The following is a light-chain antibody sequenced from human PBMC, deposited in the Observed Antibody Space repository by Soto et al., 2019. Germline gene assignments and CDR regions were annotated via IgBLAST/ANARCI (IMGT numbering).Light chain of an antibody. Sequence: DIQMTRCLSSVPESVGERVTVTLRASQNIYSYLNWYQQQPVKAPKLLIYGASRLQSGVTSRFSDRGSGADFTLTISSLQPEDFATYYCQQNFSIPITFGQGTRLEIK. CDR3: QQNFSIPIT. V-gene: IGKV1-39*01. J-gene: IGKJ5*01. CDR1: QNIYSY. CDR2: GAS.